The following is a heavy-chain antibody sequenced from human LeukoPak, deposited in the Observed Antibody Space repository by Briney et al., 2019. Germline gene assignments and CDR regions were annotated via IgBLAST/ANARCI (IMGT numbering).Heavy chain of an antibody. V-gene: IGHV3-23*01. D-gene: IGHD3-10*01. Sequence: GGSLRLSCAASGFTFSSYAMSWVRQAPGKGLEWVSAISGSGGSTYYADSVKGRFTISRDNSKNTLYLQMNSLRAEDTAVYYCAKDITMVRGVTYYFDYWGQGTLVTVSS. CDR2: ISGSGGST. J-gene: IGHJ4*02. CDR1: GFTFSSYA. CDR3: AKDITMVRGVTYYFDY.